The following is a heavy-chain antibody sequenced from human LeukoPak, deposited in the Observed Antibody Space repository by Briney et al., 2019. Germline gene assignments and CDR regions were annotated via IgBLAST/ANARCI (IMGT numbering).Heavy chain of an antibody. D-gene: IGHD4-17*01. CDR1: GGSISSGGYY. Sequence: PSQTLSLTCTVSGGSISSGGYYWSWIRQHPGKGLEWIGYIYYSGNTYYNPSLKSRVTISVDTSKNQFSLKLSSVTAADTAVYYCAREMRYYGDYVGYFDYWGQGTLVTVSS. J-gene: IGHJ4*02. CDR3: AREMRYYGDYVGYFDY. V-gene: IGHV4-31*03. CDR2: IYYSGNT.